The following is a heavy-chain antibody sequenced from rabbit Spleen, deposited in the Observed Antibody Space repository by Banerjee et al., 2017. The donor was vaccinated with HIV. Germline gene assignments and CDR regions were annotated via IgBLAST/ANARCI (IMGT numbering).Heavy chain of an antibody. CDR3: ARTHTDSSAYSV. V-gene: IGHV1S69*01. D-gene: IGHD1-1*01. CDR1: GFSLSNFA. CDR2: VDASGSI. J-gene: IGHJ4*02. Sequence: KEPGGRLVTPGGTLTLTCTVSGFSLSNFAVTWVRQAPGKGLEWIGIVDASGSIYYASWAKGRFTISKTSTTVDLKITSPTTEDTATYFCARTHTDSSAYSVWGPGTLVTVS.